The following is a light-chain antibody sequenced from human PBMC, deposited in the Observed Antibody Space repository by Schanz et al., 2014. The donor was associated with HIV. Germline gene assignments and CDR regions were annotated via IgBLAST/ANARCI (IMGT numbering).Light chain of an antibody. J-gene: IGLJ2*01. Sequence: QSVLTQPPSGSAAPGQRVIVSCSGAFSNIGRNYVSWYQVVPGTSPKLDTYNNYQRPSGIPDRFSGSKSGTSATLDISGLQPGDEADYYCGTWDNSLTAVVFGGGTKLTVL. V-gene: IGLV1-51*01. CDR2: NNY. CDR1: FSNIGRNY. CDR3: GTWDNSLTAVV.